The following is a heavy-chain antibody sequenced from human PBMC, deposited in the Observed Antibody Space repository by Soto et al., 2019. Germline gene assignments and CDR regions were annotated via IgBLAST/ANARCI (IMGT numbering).Heavy chain of an antibody. CDR3: ARMKVDSYQFYYAMDV. Sequence: SGPTLVNPTETLTLTCTVSGFSLTTGKMGVSWIRQPPGKALEWLAHIFSDNERSYSTSLQGRLTISKDTSGSQVVLSMTNVDPVDTAKYYCARMKVDSYQFYYAMDVWGQGTTVTVSS. CDR1: GFSLTTGKMG. J-gene: IGHJ6*02. D-gene: IGHD3-9*01. V-gene: IGHV2-26*01. CDR2: IFSDNER.